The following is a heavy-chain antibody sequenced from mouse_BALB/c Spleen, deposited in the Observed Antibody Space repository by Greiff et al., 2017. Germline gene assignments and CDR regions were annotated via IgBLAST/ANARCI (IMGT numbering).Heavy chain of an antibody. CDR2: IYYSGTI. Sequence: DVKLVESGPGLVKPSQTVSLTCTVTGISITTGNYRWSWIRQFPGNKLEWIGYIYYSGTITYNPSLTSRTTITRDTSKNQFFLEMNSLTAEDTATYYCVYGSSYRGYFDYWGQGTTLTVSS. D-gene: IGHD1-1*01. CDR1: GISITTGNYR. V-gene: IGHV3-5*02. J-gene: IGHJ2*01. CDR3: VYGSSYRGYFDY.